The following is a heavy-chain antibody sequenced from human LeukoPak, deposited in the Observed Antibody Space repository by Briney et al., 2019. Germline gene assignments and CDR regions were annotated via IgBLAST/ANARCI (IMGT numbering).Heavy chain of an antibody. CDR2: INPNSGGT. V-gene: IGHV1-2*06. CDR3: ARDSYYYDSSGYYYYFDY. Sequence: ASVKVSCKASGGTFSSYAISWVRQAPGQGLEWMGRINPNSGGTIYAQKFQGRVTMTRDTSISTAYMELSRLRSDDTAVYYCARDSYYYDSSGYYYYFDYWGQGTLVTVSS. D-gene: IGHD3-22*01. J-gene: IGHJ4*02. CDR1: GGTFSSYA.